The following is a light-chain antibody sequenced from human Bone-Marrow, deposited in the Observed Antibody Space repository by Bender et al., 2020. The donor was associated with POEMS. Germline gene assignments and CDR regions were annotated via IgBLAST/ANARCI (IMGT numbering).Light chain of an antibody. V-gene: IGLV3-1*01. CDR1: DLGDKY. CDR3: QAWDTYSVI. J-gene: IGLJ2*01. Sequence: GQTASITCSGDDLGDKYVAWYHQKPGQSPVLVIYQDTKRPSGIPERFSGSNSGNTATLTISGTQAMDEADYYCQAWDTYSVIFGGGTKLTVL. CDR2: QDT.